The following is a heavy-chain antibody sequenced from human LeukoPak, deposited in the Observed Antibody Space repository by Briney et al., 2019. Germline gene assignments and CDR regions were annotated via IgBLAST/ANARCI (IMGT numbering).Heavy chain of an antibody. CDR3: ARGHLYYYYMDV. CDR2: MNPNSGNT. V-gene: IGHV1-8*01. J-gene: IGHJ6*03. CDR1: GYAFTSYD. Sequence: ASVKVSCKASGYAFTSYDINWVRQATGQGLEWMGWMNPNSGNTGYAQEFQGRVTMTRNTSISTAYMELSSLRSEDTAVYYCARGHLYYYYMDVWGKGTTVTVSS.